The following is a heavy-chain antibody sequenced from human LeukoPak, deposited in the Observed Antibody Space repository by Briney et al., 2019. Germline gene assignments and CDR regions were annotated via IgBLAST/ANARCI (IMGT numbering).Heavy chain of an antibody. J-gene: IGHJ4*02. D-gene: IGHD6-13*01. CDR3: AAAADFGYFDY. V-gene: IGHV4-59*01. Sequence: PSETLSLTCTVSGGSISSYYWSWIRQPPGKGLEWIGYIYYSGSTNYNPSLKSRVTISVDTSKNQFSLKLSSVTAADTAVYYCAAAADFGYFDYWGQGTLVTVPS. CDR1: GGSISSYY. CDR2: IYYSGST.